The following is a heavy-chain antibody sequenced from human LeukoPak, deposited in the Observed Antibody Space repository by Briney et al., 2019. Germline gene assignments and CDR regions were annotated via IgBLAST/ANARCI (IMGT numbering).Heavy chain of an antibody. D-gene: IGHD2-8*01. CDR3: GKEHVNGVNSPIES. V-gene: IGHV3-23*01. Sequence: PGGSLRLSCAASGFTFSGYAMNWVRQAPGKGLEWVSGVGGSGSSTYYADSVKGRFTISRDNSKNTLYLQMNSLRAEDTAVYYCGKEHVNGVNSPIESWGQGTLVTVSS. CDR1: GFTFSGYA. J-gene: IGHJ4*02. CDR2: VGGSGSST.